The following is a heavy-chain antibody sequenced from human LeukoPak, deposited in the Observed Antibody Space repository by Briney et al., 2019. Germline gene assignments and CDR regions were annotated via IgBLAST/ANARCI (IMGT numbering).Heavy chain of an antibody. Sequence: PSETLSLTCTVSGYSISSGYYWGWIRQPPGKGLEWIGSIYHSGSTYYNPSLKSRVTISVDTSKNQFSLKLSSVTAADTAVYYCVTMVRGVNGSWFDPWGQGTLVTVSS. D-gene: IGHD3-10*01. J-gene: IGHJ5*02. CDR3: VTMVRGVNGSWFDP. V-gene: IGHV4-38-2*02. CDR2: IYHSGST. CDR1: GYSISSGYY.